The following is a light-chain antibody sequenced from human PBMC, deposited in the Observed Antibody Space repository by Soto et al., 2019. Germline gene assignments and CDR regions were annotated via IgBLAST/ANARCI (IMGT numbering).Light chain of an antibody. Sequence: EIVLTQSPGTLSLSPGERATLSCRASQSVSSSYLAWYQQKPGQTPRLLIYGASSRATGIPDRFSGSGSGTDFTLTISRLEPEDFEVYYCQQYGTSPITFGQGTRLEIK. CDR1: QSVSSSY. CDR3: QQYGTSPIT. J-gene: IGKJ5*01. V-gene: IGKV3-20*01. CDR2: GAS.